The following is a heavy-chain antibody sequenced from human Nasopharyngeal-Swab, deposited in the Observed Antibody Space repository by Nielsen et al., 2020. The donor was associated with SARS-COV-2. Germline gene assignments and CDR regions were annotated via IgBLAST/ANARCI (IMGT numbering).Heavy chain of an antibody. CDR2: ISSDGSDK. V-gene: IGHV3-30*03. CDR3: ARTYRGGSYFSQYYYMDV. D-gene: IGHD1-26*01. J-gene: IGHJ6*03. Sequence: VRQAPGKGLEWVAVISSDGSDKFYADSVKGRFSISRDTSRSAVYLQMNSLRSDDTALYYCARTYRGGSYFSQYYYMDVWGTGTTVTVSS.